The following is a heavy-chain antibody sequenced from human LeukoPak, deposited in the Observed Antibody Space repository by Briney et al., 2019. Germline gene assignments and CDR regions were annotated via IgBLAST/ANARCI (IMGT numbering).Heavy chain of an antibody. CDR1: GYTFTSYD. CDR3: AKFGSVVIITEFDY. V-gene: IGHV1-8*01. CDR2: MNPNSGNT. J-gene: IGHJ4*01. D-gene: IGHD3-10*01. Sequence: GASVKVSCKASGYTFTSYDINWVRQATGQGLEWMGWMNPNSGNTGYAQKFQGRVTMTRNTSISTAYMELSSLRSEDTAVYYCAKFGSVVIITEFDYWGQGTLVTVSS.